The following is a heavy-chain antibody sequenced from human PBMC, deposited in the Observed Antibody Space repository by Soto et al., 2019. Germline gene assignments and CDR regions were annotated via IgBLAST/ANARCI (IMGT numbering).Heavy chain of an antibody. CDR3: AKGGHSTSWYSGFDP. CDR1: GYTFTGYY. V-gene: IGHV1-2*02. CDR2: INPNSGGT. D-gene: IGHD6-13*01. Sequence: VASVKVSCKASGYTFTGYYMHWVRQAPGQGLEWMGWINPNSGGTNYTQKFQGRVTVTRDTSISTAYMELSRLRSDDTAVYYCAKGGHSTSWYSGFDPWGQGTLVTSPQ. J-gene: IGHJ5*02.